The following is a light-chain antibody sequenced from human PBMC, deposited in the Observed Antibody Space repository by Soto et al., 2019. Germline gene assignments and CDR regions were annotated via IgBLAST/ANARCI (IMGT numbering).Light chain of an antibody. V-gene: IGLV2-14*01. CDR3: SSYTTSNTLV. CDR2: EVS. Sequence: QSALTQPASVSGSPGQSINISSTGTSSDVGAYTYVSWYQQHPGKAPKLMIFEVSDRPSGVSNRFSGSKSGNTASLTISGLQAEDEADYYCSSYTTSNTLVFGGGTKLTVL. J-gene: IGLJ2*01. CDR1: SSDVGAYTY.